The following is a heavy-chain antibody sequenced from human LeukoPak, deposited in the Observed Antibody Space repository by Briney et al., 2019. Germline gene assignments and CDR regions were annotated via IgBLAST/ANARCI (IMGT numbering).Heavy chain of an antibody. CDR1: GFTFDDYA. D-gene: IGHD6-13*01. Sequence: GGSLRLSCAASGFTFDDYAMHWVRHAPGKGLEWVSGISWNSGSIVYADSVKGRFTISRDNAKNSLYLQMNSLRAEDTALYYCAKSAGPRYYYYYMDVWGKGTTVTVSS. CDR3: AKSAGPRYYYYYMDV. V-gene: IGHV3-9*01. CDR2: ISWNSGSI. J-gene: IGHJ6*03.